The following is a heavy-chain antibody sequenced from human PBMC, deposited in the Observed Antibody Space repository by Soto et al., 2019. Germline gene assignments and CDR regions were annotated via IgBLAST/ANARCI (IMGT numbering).Heavy chain of an antibody. CDR3: ARGGKIEEAAASYYCYYGMDV. V-gene: IGHV1-18*01. CDR1: GYTFTSYG. D-gene: IGHD6-13*01. J-gene: IGHJ6*02. CDR2: ISAYNGNT. Sequence: ASVKVSCKASGYTFTSYGISWVRQAPGQGLEWMGWISAYNGNTNYAQKLQGRVTMTTDTSTSTAYMELRSLRSDDTAVYYCARGGKIEEAAASYYCYYGMDVWGQGTTVTVSS.